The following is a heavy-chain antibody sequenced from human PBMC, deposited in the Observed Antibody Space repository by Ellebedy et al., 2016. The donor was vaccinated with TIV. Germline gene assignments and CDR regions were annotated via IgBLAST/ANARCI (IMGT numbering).Heavy chain of an antibody. Sequence: GESLKISCAASGFTFRSYAMGWVRQAPGKGLEWISVISDSGGATYYAAPLQGRFTTSRDNSNDMVYLQINSLRPDDTAVYYCAKDSGLSGWYFDYWGQGTLVTVSS. CDR1: GFTFRSYA. V-gene: IGHV3-23*01. D-gene: IGHD6-19*01. CDR2: ISDSGGAT. CDR3: AKDSGLSGWYFDY. J-gene: IGHJ4*02.